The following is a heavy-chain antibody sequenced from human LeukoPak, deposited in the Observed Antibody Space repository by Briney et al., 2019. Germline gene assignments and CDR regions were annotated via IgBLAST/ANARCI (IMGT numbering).Heavy chain of an antibody. Sequence: PSETLSLTCAVYGGSFSGYYWSWIRQPPGKGLEWIGEINHSGSTNYNPSLKSRVTISVDTSKNQFSLKLSSATAADTAVYYCARGHSGYDYVFGPQVDTAIANWFDPWGQGTLVTVSS. CDR1: GGSFSGYY. D-gene: IGHD5-12*01. J-gene: IGHJ5*02. CDR2: INHSGST. V-gene: IGHV4-34*01. CDR3: ARGHSGYDYVFGPQVDTAIANWFDP.